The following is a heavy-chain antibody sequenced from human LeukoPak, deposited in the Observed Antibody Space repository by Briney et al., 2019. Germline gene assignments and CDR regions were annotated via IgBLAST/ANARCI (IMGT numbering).Heavy chain of an antibody. CDR3: ARDRFYYGSGKLRYYYYYMDV. J-gene: IGHJ6*03. V-gene: IGHV3-7*01. CDR2: IKQDGSEK. D-gene: IGHD3-10*01. CDR1: GFTFSSYW. Sequence: GGSLRLSCAASGFTFSSYWMSWVRQAPGKGLEWVANIKQDGSEKYYVDSVKGRFTISRDNAKNSLYLQMNSLRAEDTAVYYCARDRFYYGSGKLRYYYYYMDVWGKGTTVTVSS.